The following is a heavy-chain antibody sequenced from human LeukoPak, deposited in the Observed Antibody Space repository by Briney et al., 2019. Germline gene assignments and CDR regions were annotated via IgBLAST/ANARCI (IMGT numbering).Heavy chain of an antibody. CDR2: ISGSGGST. CDR1: GFTFSSYA. D-gene: IGHD2-15*01. Sequence: GGSLRLSCAASGFTFSSYAMSWVRQAPGKGLEWVSAISGSGGSTYYADSVKGRFTISRDNSKNTLYLQMNSLRAEDTAVYYCAQDWAVVVVAALYFDYWGQGTLVTVSS. J-gene: IGHJ4*02. V-gene: IGHV3-23*01. CDR3: AQDWAVVVVAALYFDY.